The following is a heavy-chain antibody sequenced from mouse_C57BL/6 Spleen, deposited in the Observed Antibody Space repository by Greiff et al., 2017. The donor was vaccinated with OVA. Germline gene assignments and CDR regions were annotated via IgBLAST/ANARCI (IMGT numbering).Heavy chain of an antibody. D-gene: IGHD1-1*01. J-gene: IGHJ4*01. CDR2: IYPGDGDT. Sequence: QVQLQQSGPELVKPGASVKISCKASGYAFSSSWMNWVKQRPGKGLEWIGRIYPGDGDTNYNGKFKGKATLTADKSSSTAYMQLSSLTSEDSAVYFCASPLYYGSTFYAMDYWGQGTSVTVSS. CDR3: ASPLYYGSTFYAMDY. CDR1: GYAFSSSW. V-gene: IGHV1-82*01.